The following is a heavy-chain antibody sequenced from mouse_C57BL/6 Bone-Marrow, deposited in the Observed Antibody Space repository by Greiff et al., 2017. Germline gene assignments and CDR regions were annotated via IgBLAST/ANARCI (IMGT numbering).Heavy chain of an antibody. J-gene: IGHJ2*01. V-gene: IGHV1-52*01. Sequence: QVQLQQSGAELVRPGSSVKLSCKASGYTFTSYWMHWVKQRPIQGLEWIGNIDPSDSETHYNQKFKDKATLTVDKSSSTAYMQLSSLTSEDSAVYYWARSFTVVAPFDYWGQGTTLTVSS. CDR3: ARSFTVVAPFDY. D-gene: IGHD1-1*01. CDR1: GYTFTSYW. CDR2: IDPSDSET.